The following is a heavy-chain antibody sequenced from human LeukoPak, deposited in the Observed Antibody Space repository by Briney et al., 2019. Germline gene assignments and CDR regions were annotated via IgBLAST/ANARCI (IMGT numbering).Heavy chain of an antibody. J-gene: IGHJ4*02. CDR2: INPSGGST. D-gene: IGHD3-16*01. CDR3: ARDYRGAWGYYFDY. Sequence: GASVKVSCKASGYTFTSYYMHWVRQAPGQGLEWMGIINPSGGSTSYAQKFQGRVTITRDTSASTAYMELSSLRSEDTAVYYCARDYRGAWGYYFDYWGQGTLVTVSS. CDR1: GYTFTSYY. V-gene: IGHV1-46*01.